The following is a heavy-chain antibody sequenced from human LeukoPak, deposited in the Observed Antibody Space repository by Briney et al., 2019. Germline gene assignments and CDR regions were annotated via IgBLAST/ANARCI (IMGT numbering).Heavy chain of an antibody. CDR2: INPSGGST. CDR3: ARGPSITMVRGGQWYYYMDV. J-gene: IGHJ6*03. V-gene: IGHV1-46*01. Sequence: GASVTVSFKASGYTFTNYYIHWVRQAPGQGLEWMGFINPSGGSTNYVQKFQGRVTMTRDTSTSTVYMELSSLRSEDTAVYYCARGPSITMVRGGQWYYYMDVWGKGATVTISS. CDR1: GYTFTNYY. D-gene: IGHD3-10*01.